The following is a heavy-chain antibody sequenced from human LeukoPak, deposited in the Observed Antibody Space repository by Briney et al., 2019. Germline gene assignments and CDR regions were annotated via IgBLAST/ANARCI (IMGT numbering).Heavy chain of an antibody. V-gene: IGHV4-34*01. D-gene: IGHD3-10*01. Sequence: SETLSLTCAVYGGSFSGYYWSWIRQPPGKGLEWIEEINHSGSTNYNPSLKSRVTISVDTSKNQFSLKLSSVTAADTAVYYCARGYYYGSGSYYNFDYWGQGTLVTVSS. CDR1: GGSFSGYY. CDR2: INHSGST. CDR3: ARGYYYGSGSYYNFDY. J-gene: IGHJ4*02.